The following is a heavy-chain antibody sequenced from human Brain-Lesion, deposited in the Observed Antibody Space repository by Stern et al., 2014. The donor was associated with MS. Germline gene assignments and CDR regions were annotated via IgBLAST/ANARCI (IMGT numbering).Heavy chain of an antibody. J-gene: IGHJ4*02. V-gene: IGHV5-51*01. CDR2: IWPGDSDT. CDR3: ARRGDSSSSGFDD. D-gene: IGHD6-6*01. Sequence: EVQLVQSGAEVKKPGESLKISCKGSGYRFTSNWIGWVRQMPGKGLEWLGIIWPGDSDTRYSPSCRGQVTISADKSISTAYLQWSSLQASDTAMYYWARRGDSSSSGFDDWGQGTLVIVSS. CDR1: GYRFTSNW.